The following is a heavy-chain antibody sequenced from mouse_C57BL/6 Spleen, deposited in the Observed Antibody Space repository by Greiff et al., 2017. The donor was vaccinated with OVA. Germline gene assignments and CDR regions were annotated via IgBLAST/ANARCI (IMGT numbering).Heavy chain of an antibody. CDR3: ARMEVLSWYFDV. Sequence: EVQLQQSGPGLVKPSQSLSLTCSVTGYSITSGYYWNWIRQFPGNKLEWMGYISYDGSNNYNPYLKNRISITRDTSKNQFFLKLNSVTTEDTATYYCARMEVLSWYFDVWGTGTTVTVSS. D-gene: IGHD2-14*01. CDR1: GYSITSGYY. V-gene: IGHV3-6*01. CDR2: ISYDGSN. J-gene: IGHJ1*03.